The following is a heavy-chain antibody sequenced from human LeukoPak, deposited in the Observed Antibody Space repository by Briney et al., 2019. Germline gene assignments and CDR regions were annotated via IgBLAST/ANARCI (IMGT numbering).Heavy chain of an antibody. J-gene: IGHJ4*02. Sequence: GASVKVSCKASGYTFTNYGISWVRQAPGQGLEWMGWINTYNGNTNYAQKFQGRVTMTTDTSTSTAYMELRSLRSDNTAVYYRARVVLDHYYDSSRYLGTLDYWGQGTLVTVSS. V-gene: IGHV1-18*01. D-gene: IGHD3-22*01. CDR2: INTYNGNT. CDR1: GYTFTNYG. CDR3: ARVVLDHYYDSSRYLGTLDY.